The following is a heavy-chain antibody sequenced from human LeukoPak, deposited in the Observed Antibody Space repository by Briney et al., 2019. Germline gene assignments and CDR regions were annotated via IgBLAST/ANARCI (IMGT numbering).Heavy chain of an antibody. CDR1: GFTFSSYW. V-gene: IGHV3-7*03. CDR2: IKQDGSER. CDR3: AKPRGADYYDSSGYPRGPFDY. D-gene: IGHD3-22*01. Sequence: GGSLRLSCAGSGFTFSSYWMSWVRQAPGKGLEWVANIKQDGSERFYVDSVKGRFTISRDNAKNSLYLQMNSLRAEDTAVYYCAKPRGADYYDSSGYPRGPFDYWGQGTLVTVSS. J-gene: IGHJ4*02.